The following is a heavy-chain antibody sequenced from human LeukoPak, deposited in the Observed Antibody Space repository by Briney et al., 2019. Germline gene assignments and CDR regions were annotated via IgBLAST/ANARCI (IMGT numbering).Heavy chain of an antibody. V-gene: IGHV3-33*05. D-gene: IGHD3-22*01. J-gene: IGHJ4*02. Sequence: GGSLRLSCAASGFSLSSYGMNWVRQAPGKGLEWVGGIKFDGIQEFYADSAKGRFTVSKDTSKNTLHLKMDSLRAEDTAVYYCASGSLGHYYDSSGYEYWGQGTLVTVSS. CDR3: ASGSLGHYYDSSGYEY. CDR1: GFSLSSYG. CDR2: IKFDGIQE.